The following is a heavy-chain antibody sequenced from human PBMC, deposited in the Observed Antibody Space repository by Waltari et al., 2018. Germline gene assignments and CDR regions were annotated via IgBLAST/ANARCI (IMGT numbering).Heavy chain of an antibody. J-gene: IGHJ1*01. D-gene: IGHD6-6*01. CDR3: AKDLIGSSSLEYFQH. CDR2: ISGSGGST. Sequence: EVQLLESGGGLVQPGGSLRLSCAASGFTFSSHAMRWVRQAPGKGLEWVSAISGSGGSTYYADSVKGRFTISRDNSKNTLYLQMNSLRAEDTAVYYCAKDLIGSSSLEYFQHWGQGTLVTVSS. CDR1: GFTFSSHA. V-gene: IGHV3-23*01.